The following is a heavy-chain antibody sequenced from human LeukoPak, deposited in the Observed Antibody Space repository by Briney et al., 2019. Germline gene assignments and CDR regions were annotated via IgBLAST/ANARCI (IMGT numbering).Heavy chain of an antibody. D-gene: IGHD4-17*01. V-gene: IGHV4-38-2*01. CDR2: IFHSGNS. J-gene: IGHJ4*02. CDR1: SYSISSGSY. Sequence: PSETLSLTCAVSSYSISSGSYWGWIRQSPGKGLEWVGSIFHSGNSYYNPSVKSRLTMSVDTSKNQFSLKLTSVTAADTALYYCARVTYVDDMLYQYFDYWGQGILVTVSS. CDR3: ARVTYVDDMLYQYFDY.